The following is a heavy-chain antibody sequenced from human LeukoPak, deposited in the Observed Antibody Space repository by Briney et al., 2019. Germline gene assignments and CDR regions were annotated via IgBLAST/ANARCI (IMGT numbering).Heavy chain of an antibody. J-gene: IGHJ4*02. D-gene: IGHD3-22*01. Sequence: GGSLRLSCAASGFTFSSYWMSWVRQAPGKGLEWVAVISYDGSNKYYADSVKGRFTISRDNSKNTLYLQMNSLRAEDTAVYYCARELYDSSGYGYWGQGTLVTVSS. CDR2: ISYDGSNK. V-gene: IGHV3-30-3*01. CDR1: GFTFSSYW. CDR3: ARELYDSSGYGY.